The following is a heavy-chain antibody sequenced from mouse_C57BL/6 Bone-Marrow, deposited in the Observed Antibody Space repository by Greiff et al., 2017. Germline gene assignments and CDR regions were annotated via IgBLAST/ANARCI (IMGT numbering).Heavy chain of an antibody. CDR2: IDPSDSET. Sequence: QVQLQQPGAELVRPGSSVKLSCKASGYTFTSYWMHWVKQRPIQGLEWIGNIDPSDSETHYNQKFKDKATLTVDKYSSTAYMQLSSLTSEDSAVYYGARRGFYFLDYWGQGTTLTVSS. CDR1: GYTFTSYW. D-gene: IGHD1-1*01. V-gene: IGHV1-52*01. J-gene: IGHJ2*01. CDR3: ARRGFYFLDY.